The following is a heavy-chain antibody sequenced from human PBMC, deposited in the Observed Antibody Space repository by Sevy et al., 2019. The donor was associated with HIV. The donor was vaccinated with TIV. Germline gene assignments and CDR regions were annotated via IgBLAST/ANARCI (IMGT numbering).Heavy chain of an antibody. J-gene: IGHJ4*02. CDR1: GFTFSSYA. V-gene: IGHV3-30-3*01. Sequence: GGSLRLSCAASGFTFSSYAMHWVRQAPGKGLEWVAVISYDGSNKYYADSVKGRFTISRNNSMNTLYLQMNSLRAEDTAVYYCARGRTGWILVLLDYWGQGTLVTVSS. CDR2: ISYDGSNK. CDR3: ARGRTGWILVLLDY. D-gene: IGHD5-18*01.